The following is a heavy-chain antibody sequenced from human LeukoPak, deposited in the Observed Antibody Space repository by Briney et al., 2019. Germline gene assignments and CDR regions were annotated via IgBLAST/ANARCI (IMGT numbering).Heavy chain of an antibody. Sequence: PSETLSLTCTVSGGSISSYYWSWIRQPPGKGLEWIGYIYTSGSTNYNPSLKSRVTISVDTSKNQFSLKLSSVTAADTAVYYCAKNDGSYYLYWGQGTLVTVSS. V-gene: IGHV4-4*09. CDR1: GGSISSYY. CDR3: AKNDGSYYLY. CDR2: IYTSGST. D-gene: IGHD1-26*01. J-gene: IGHJ4*02.